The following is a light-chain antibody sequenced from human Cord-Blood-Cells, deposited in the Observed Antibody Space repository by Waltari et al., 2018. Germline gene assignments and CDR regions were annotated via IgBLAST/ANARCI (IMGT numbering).Light chain of an antibody. CDR2: EVS. CDR3: SSYAGSNNLRV. V-gene: IGLV2-8*01. Sequence: QSALTQPPSASGSPGQSVTISCTGTSSDVGGYNYVSWYQQHPGKAPKLMIYEVSKRPSGVPDRFSGLQAEDEADYYCSSYAGSNNLRVFGTGTKVTVL. CDR1: SSDVGGYNY. J-gene: IGLJ1*01.